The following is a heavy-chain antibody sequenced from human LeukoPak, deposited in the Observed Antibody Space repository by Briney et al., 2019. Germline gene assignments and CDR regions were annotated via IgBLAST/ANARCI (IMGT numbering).Heavy chain of an antibody. CDR2: ISGSGGST. Sequence: PGGSLRLSCAASGFTFSSYAMSWVRRAPGKGLEWVSAISGSGGSTYYADSVKGRFTISRDNSKNTLYLQMNSLRAEDTAVYYCAKDPAIVLLWFGESEDYWGQGTLVTVSS. CDR1: GFTFSSYA. J-gene: IGHJ4*02. CDR3: AKDPAIVLLWFGESEDY. V-gene: IGHV3-23*01. D-gene: IGHD3-10*01.